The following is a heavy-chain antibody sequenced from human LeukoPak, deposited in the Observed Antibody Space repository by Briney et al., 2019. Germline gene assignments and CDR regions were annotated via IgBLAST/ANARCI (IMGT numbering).Heavy chain of an antibody. Sequence: GGSLRLSCAASGFTFSSYALHWVRQAPGKGLEWVAVISNDGSKKDYADSVKGRFTISRDNSKNTLYLQMNSLRAEDTAVYYCARGITSGPRRYDVRNFDYWGQGTPVTVSS. CDR2: ISNDGSKK. CDR1: GFTFSSYA. CDR3: ARGITSGPRRYDVRNFDY. V-gene: IGHV3-30*04. J-gene: IGHJ4*02. D-gene: IGHD3-3*01.